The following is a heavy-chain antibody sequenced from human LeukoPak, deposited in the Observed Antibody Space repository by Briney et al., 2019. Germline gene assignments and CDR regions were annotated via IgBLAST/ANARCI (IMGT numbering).Heavy chain of an antibody. V-gene: IGHV3-11*01. CDR2: ISMSGSTI. D-gene: IGHD3-3*01. Sequence: GGSLRLSCGASGFTFSDYFMSWIRQAPGKGLECVSYISMSGSTIYYADSVKGRFTVSRDNAKNSLYLQMNSLRAEDTAVYYCARLPNYDFWSGYYYFNYWGQGTLVTVSS. CDR1: GFTFSDYF. J-gene: IGHJ4*02. CDR3: ARLPNYDFWSGYYYFNY.